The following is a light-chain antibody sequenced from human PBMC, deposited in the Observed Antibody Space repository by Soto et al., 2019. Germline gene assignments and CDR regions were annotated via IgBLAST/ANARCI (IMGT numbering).Light chain of an antibody. Sequence: MQLTQSPSSLSSSVGDRVTITCRASQSISSYLNWYQHKPGKAPKLLIYAASSLQSGVPSRFSGSASGTDFTLTISSVRPEDLGRFYCQPTFNPPITFGPGTRLDIK. V-gene: IGKV1-39*01. J-gene: IGKJ5*01. CDR2: AAS. CDR3: QPTFNPPIT. CDR1: QSISSY.